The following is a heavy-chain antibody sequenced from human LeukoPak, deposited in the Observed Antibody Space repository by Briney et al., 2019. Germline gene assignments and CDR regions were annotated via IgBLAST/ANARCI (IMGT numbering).Heavy chain of an antibody. V-gene: IGHV1-46*01. J-gene: IGHJ5*02. CDR1: GYTFTSYY. CDR2: INPSGGST. D-gene: IGHD2-15*01. CDR3: ARDWPRPVVVAGGFDP. Sequence: GASVKVSCKASGYTFTSYYMHWVRQAPGQGLEWMGIINPSGGSTSYAQKFQGRVTMTRDTSTSTVYMELSSLRSEDTAVYYCARDWPRPVVVAGGFDPWGQGTLVTVSS.